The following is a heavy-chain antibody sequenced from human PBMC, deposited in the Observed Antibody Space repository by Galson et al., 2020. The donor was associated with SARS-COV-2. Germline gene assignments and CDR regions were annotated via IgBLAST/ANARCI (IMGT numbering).Heavy chain of an antibody. D-gene: IGHD1-26*01. V-gene: IGHV4-59*11. CDR3: ARKPEWELWAFDI. CDR1: GGSISSHY. CDR2: IYYSGST. J-gene: IGHJ3*02. Sequence: SETLSLTCTVSGGSISSHYWSWIRQPPGKGLEWIGYIYYSGSTNYNPSLKSRVTISVDTSKNQFSLKLSSVTAADTAVYYCARKPEWELWAFDIWGQGTMVTVSS.